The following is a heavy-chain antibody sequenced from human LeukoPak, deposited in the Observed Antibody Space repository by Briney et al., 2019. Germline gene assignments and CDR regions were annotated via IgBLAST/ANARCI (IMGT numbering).Heavy chain of an antibody. CDR3: ARSTVTPKFDP. CDR1: GYTFTGSF. D-gene: IGHD4-17*01. V-gene: IGHV1-2*02. CDR2: INPNSGGT. J-gene: IGHJ5*02. Sequence: ASVKVSCKAAGYTFTGSFMHWVRQAPGQGLEWMGWINPNSGGTNYAQKFQGRVTMTRDTSISTAYMELSRLRSDDTAVYYCARSTVTPKFDPWGQGTLVTVSS.